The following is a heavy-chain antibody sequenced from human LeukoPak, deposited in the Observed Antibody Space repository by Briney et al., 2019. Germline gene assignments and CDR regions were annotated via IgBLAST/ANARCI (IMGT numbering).Heavy chain of an antibody. J-gene: IGHJ4*02. CDR2: IYSTGST. CDR3: ARHESAVGALFY. Sequence: SETLPLTCTVSGGSISRYYWSWIRQPPGKGLEWIGYIYSTGSTNSNPSLKSRVTISVDPSKNHFSLKLTSVTAADTAVYYCARHESAVGALFYWGQGTLVTVSS. CDR1: GGSISRYY. D-gene: IGHD1-26*01. V-gene: IGHV4-59*08.